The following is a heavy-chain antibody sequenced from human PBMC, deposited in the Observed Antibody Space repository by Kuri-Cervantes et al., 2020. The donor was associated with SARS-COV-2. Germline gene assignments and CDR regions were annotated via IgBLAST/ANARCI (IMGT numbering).Heavy chain of an antibody. V-gene: IGHV7-4-1*02. CDR3: ARYCSSTSCYAPKTFDY. J-gene: IGHJ4*02. Sequence: ASVKVSCKASGYTFTSYAMNWVRQAPGQGLEWMGWINTNTGNPTYAQGSTGRFVFSLDTSVSTAYLQISSLKAEDTAVYYCARYCSSTSCYAPKTFDYWGQGTLVTVSS. CDR2: INTNTGNP. D-gene: IGHD2-2*01. CDR1: GYTFTSYA.